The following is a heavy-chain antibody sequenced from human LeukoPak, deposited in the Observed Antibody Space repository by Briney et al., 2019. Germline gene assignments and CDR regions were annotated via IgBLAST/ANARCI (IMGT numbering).Heavy chain of an antibody. CDR2: ISSSSSYI. J-gene: IGHJ4*02. CDR1: GFTFSSYS. Sequence: GGSLRLSCAASGFTFSSYSMNWVRQAPGKGLEWVLSISSSSSYIYYADSVKGRFTISRDNAKNSLYLQMNSLRAEDTAVYYCARAFGYNYIFDYWGQGTLVTVSS. CDR3: ARAFGYNYIFDY. V-gene: IGHV3-21*01. D-gene: IGHD5-24*01.